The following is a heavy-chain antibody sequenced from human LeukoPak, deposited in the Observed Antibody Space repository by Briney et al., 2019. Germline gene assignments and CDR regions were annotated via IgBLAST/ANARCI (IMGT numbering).Heavy chain of an antibody. V-gene: IGHV6-1*01. CDR2: TYYRSKWYN. CDR1: GDSVSTRSAA. CDR3: ARDVNWFDS. Sequence: QTLSLTCAISGDSVSTRSAAWNWIRQSPSRGLEWLGKTYYRSKWYNDYAVSVKGRITVKADTSKNQFSLQLNSVTPEDTAVYFCARDVNWFDSWGQGTLVTVSS. J-gene: IGHJ5*01.